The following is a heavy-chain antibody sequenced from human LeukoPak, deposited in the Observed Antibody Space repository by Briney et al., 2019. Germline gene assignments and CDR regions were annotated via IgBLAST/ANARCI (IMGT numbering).Heavy chain of an antibody. CDR2: ISYDGSNK. CDR1: GFTFSSYG. CDR3: AKVQWLALGFFDY. D-gene: IGHD6-19*01. Sequence: GGSLRLSCAASGFTFSSYGMHWVRQAPGKGLEWVAVISYDGSNKYYADSVKGRFTISRDNSKNTLYLQMNSLRAEDTAVYYCAKVQWLALGFFDYWGQGSLVTVSA. V-gene: IGHV3-30*18. J-gene: IGHJ4*02.